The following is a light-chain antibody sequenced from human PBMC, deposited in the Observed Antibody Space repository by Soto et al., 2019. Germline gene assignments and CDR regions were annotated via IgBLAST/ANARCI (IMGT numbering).Light chain of an antibody. CDR3: SSYAGSNNLV. V-gene: IGLV2-8*01. J-gene: IGLJ2*01. CDR1: SSDVGGYNY. CDR2: EVS. Sequence: QSALTQPPSASGSPGQSVTISCTGTSSDVGGYNYVSWYQQHPGKAPKLMMYEVSTRPSGVPDRFSGSKSGNTASLTVAGRQAEDEADYYCSSYAGSNNLVFGGGTKLTVL.